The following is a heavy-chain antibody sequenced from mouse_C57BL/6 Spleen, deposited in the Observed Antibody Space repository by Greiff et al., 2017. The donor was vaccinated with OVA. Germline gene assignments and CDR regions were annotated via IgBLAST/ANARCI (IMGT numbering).Heavy chain of an antibody. CDR1: GYTFTDYN. J-gene: IGHJ4*01. CDR3: ARKGTYYGNYVYAMDY. CDR2: INPNNGGT. D-gene: IGHD2-10*01. Sequence: VQLQQSGPELVKPGASVKIPCKASGYTFTDYNMDWVKQSHGKSLEWIGDINPNNGGTIYNQKFKGKATLTVDKSSSTAYMELRSLTSEDTAVYYCARKGTYYGNYVYAMDYWGQGTSVTVSS. V-gene: IGHV1-18*01.